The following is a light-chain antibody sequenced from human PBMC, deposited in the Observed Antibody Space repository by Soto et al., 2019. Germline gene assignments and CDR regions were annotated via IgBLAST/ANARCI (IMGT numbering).Light chain of an antibody. CDR1: QSVRSSY. CDR3: QQYGSSPRT. J-gene: IGKJ1*01. Sequence: EIVLTQSPGTLSLSPGERATLSCRASQSVRSSYLAWYQQKPGQAPRLLIYGASSRATGIPDRFSGSGSGTDFILTISRLEPEDFAVYYCQQYGSSPRTFGQGTKGDIK. CDR2: GAS. V-gene: IGKV3-20*01.